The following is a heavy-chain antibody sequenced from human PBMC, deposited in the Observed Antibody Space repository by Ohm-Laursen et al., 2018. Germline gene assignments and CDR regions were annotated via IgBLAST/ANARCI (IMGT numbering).Heavy chain of an antibody. CDR1: GFTFSSYS. Sequence: SLRLSCAASGFTFSSYSMNWVRQAPGKGLEWLSSISSGSTTMYNADSVKGRFTISRDNAKNSLYLQMNSLRAEDTAVYYCARDCTNGVCPEYWGQGTLVTVSS. D-gene: IGHD2-8*01. V-gene: IGHV3-48*01. CDR2: ISSGSTTM. J-gene: IGHJ4*02. CDR3: ARDCTNGVCPEY.